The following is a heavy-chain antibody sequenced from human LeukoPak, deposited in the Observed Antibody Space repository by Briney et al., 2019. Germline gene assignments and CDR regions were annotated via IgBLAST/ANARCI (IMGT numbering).Heavy chain of an antibody. CDR1: GFTFSSYA. CDR2: ISGSGGST. Sequence: SGGSLRLSCAASGFTFSSYAMSWVRQAPGKGLEWVSGISGSGGSTYYGDSVKGRFTISRDNSKNTLYLQMNSLRAEDTALYYCASHACCSNNWHRLNFWGQGTLVTVSS. J-gene: IGHJ4*02. D-gene: IGHD1-1*01. V-gene: IGHV3-23*01. CDR3: ASHACCSNNWHRLNF.